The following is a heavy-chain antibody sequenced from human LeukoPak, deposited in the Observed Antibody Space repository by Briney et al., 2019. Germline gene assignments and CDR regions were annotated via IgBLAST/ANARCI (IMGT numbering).Heavy chain of an antibody. CDR1: GGSFSTYV. J-gene: IGHJ4*02. D-gene: IGHD2-8*01. V-gene: IGHV1-18*01. CDR3: ARVRGYCTNGVCLLGYYFDY. Sequence: GASVKVSCKASGGSFSTYVLTWVRQAPGQGLEWMGWISAYNGNTNYAQKLQGRVTMTTDTSTSTAYMELRSLRSDDTAVYYCARVRGYCTNGVCLLGYYFDYWGQGTLVTVSS. CDR2: ISAYNGNT.